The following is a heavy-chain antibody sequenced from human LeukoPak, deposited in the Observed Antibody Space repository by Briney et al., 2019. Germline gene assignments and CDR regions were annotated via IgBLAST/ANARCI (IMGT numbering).Heavy chain of an antibody. J-gene: IGHJ6*02. V-gene: IGHV3-48*03. D-gene: IGHD6-19*01. CDR3: ARGRAGNYYYYGMDV. Sequence: GGSLRLSCAASGFTFSSYEMNWVRQAPGKGLEWVLYISSSGSTIYYADSVKGRFTISRDNAKNSLYLQMNSLRAEDTAVYYCARGRAGNYYYYGMDVWGQGTTVTVSS. CDR1: GFTFSSYE. CDR2: ISSSGSTI.